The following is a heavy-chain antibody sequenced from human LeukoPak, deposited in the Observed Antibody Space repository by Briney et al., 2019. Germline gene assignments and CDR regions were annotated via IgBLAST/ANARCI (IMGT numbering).Heavy chain of an antibody. J-gene: IGHJ6*02. D-gene: IGHD6-19*01. V-gene: IGHV3-9*01. CDR2: ISWNSGSI. CDR3: ARGYSSGWYGYGMDV. CDR1: GFTFDDYA. Sequence: GGSLRLSCAASGFTFDDYAMHWVRHAPGKGLEWVSGISWNSGSIGYADSVKGRFTISRDNAKNSLYLQMNSLRAEDTALYYCARGYSSGWYGYGMDVWGQETTVTVSS.